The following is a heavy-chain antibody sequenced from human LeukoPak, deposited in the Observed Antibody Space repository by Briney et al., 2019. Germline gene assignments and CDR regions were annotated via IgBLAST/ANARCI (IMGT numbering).Heavy chain of an antibody. J-gene: IGHJ6*03. CDR1: GFTFSTYS. V-gene: IGHV4-34*01. CDR3: ARLTKNDSGSFRFGKKKRGYMDV. D-gene: IGHD3-10*01. CDR2: INHSGST. Sequence: GSLRLSCAASGFTFSTYSMNWVRQPPGKGLEWIGEINHSGSTNYNPPLKSRVTISVDTSKNQFSLKLSSVTAADTAVYYCARLTKNDSGSFRFGKKKRGYMDVWGKGTTVTISS.